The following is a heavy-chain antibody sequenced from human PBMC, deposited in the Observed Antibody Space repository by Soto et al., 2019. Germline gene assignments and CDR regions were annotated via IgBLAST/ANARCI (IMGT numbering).Heavy chain of an antibody. CDR1: GFTFSSYS. V-gene: IGHV3-48*01. Sequence: EVQLVESGGGLVQPGGSLRLSCAASGFTFSSYSMNWVRQAPGKGLEWVSYISSSSSTIYYADSVKGRFTISRDNAKNSLYLKMNTLRAEDTVVYYCARDSGYSYGPFDYWGQGTLVTVSS. D-gene: IGHD5-18*01. CDR3: ARDSGYSYGPFDY. J-gene: IGHJ4*02. CDR2: ISSSSSTI.